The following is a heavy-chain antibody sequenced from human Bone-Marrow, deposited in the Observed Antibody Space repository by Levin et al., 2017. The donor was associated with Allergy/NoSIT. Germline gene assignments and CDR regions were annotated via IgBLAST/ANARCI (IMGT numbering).Heavy chain of an antibody. CDR2: ISSSSSYI. CDR1: GFSFSSYS. CDR3: ARDYNHSSTWPYYFDY. V-gene: IGHV3-21*01. J-gene: IGHJ4*02. D-gene: IGHD6-13*01. Sequence: GGSLRLSCAASGFSFSSYSMNWVRQAPGKGLEWVSSISSSSSYIYYADSVKGRFTISRDNAKNSLYLQMNSLRAEDTAVYYCARDYNHSSTWPYYFDYWGQGTLVTVSS.